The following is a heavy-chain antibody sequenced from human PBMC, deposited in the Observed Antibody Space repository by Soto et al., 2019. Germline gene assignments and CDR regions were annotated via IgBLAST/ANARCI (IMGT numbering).Heavy chain of an antibody. CDR1: GGTFSSYA. D-gene: IGHD3-3*01. CDR2: IIPIFGTA. V-gene: IGHV1-69*01. J-gene: IGHJ4*02. Sequence: QVQLVQSGAEVKKPGSSVKVSCKASGGTFSSYAISWVRQAPGQGLEWMGGIIPIFGTANYAQKFQGRVTITGDESTSTAYMELSSLRSEDTAVYYCARDIGDTYYDFWSGLGDWGQGTLVTVSS. CDR3: ARDIGDTYYDFWSGLGD.